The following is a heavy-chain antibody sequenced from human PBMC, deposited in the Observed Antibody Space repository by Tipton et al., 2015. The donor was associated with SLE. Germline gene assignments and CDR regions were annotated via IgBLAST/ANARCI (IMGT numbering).Heavy chain of an antibody. Sequence: QSGPEVKKPGASVKVSCKASGYTFTNYDITWVRQATGQGLEWMGWLNPNSGNTGYPQKFQGRVTMTRNTSISTAYMELSSLRSEDTAVYYCARSSYIWGSHRSPLHYWGQGTLVTVSS. CDR2: LNPNSGNT. CDR1: GYTFTNYD. J-gene: IGHJ4*02. V-gene: IGHV1-8*01. CDR3: ARSSYIWGSHRSPLHY. D-gene: IGHD3-16*02.